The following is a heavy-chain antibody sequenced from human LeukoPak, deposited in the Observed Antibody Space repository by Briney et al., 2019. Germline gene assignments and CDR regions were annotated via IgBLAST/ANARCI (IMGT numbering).Heavy chain of an antibody. CDR3: ARDVGDFWSGRYAATMDV. D-gene: IGHD3-3*01. CDR2: IIPIFGTA. CDR1: GGTFSSYA. J-gene: IGHJ6*02. V-gene: IGHV1-69*13. Sequence: GASVKVSCKASGGTFSSYAISWVRQAPGQGLEWMGGIIPIFGTANYAQKFQGRVTITADESTSTAYMELSSLRSEDTAVYYCARDVGDFWSGRYAATMDVWGQGTTVTVS.